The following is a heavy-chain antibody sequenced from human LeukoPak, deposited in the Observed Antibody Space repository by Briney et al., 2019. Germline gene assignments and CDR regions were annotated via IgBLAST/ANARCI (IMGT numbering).Heavy chain of an antibody. D-gene: IGHD4-23*01. CDR2: IYYSGST. Sequence: SETLSLTCTVSGGSISSSSYYWGWIRQPPGKGLEWIGSIYYSGSTYYNPSLKSRVTISVDTSKNQFSLKLSSVTAADTAVYYCARDNYGGTGGGSVFDYWGQGTLVTVSS. V-gene: IGHV4-39*07. J-gene: IGHJ4*02. CDR1: GGSISSSSYY. CDR3: ARDNYGGTGGGSVFDY.